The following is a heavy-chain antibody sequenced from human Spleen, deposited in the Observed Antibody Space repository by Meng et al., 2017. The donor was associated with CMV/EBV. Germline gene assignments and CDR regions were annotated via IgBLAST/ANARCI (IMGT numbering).Heavy chain of an antibody. CDR3: ARDWHGTGTTDYYYGMDV. CDR2: ISPSNGNA. D-gene: IGHD1-1*01. CDR1: GYPFSNYG. Sequence: ASVKVSCKASGYPFSNYGISWVRQAPGQGLEWMGWISPSNGNANAAQKFQDRVTMTTDTSTSTAYMELRSLRSDDTAVYYCARDWHGTGTTDYYYGMDVWGQGTTVTVSS. J-gene: IGHJ6*02. V-gene: IGHV1-18*01.